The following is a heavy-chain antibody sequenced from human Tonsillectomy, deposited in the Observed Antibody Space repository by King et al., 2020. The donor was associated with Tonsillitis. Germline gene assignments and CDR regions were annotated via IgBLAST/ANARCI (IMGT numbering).Heavy chain of an antibody. V-gene: IGHV3-21*01. CDR1: GFTFSYYS. J-gene: IGHJ4*02. CDR2: ISSSSTYI. D-gene: IGHD3-22*01. Sequence: QLVQSGGGLVKPGGSLRLSCAASGFTFSYYSMNWVRQAPGKGLEWVSSISSSSTYIYYADSVKGRFTISRDNAKNSLYLQMNSLRAEDTSVYYCARGDYYDTSGFADYWGQGTLVTVSS. CDR3: ARGDYYDTSGFADY.